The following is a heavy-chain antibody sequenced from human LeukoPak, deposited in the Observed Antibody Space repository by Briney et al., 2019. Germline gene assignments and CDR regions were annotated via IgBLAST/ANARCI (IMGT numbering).Heavy chain of an antibody. CDR1: GFTFSSYG. CDR2: ISYDGSNK. J-gene: IGHJ4*02. V-gene: IGHV3-30*18. CDR3: AKDARYCSGGSCYGYFDY. Sequence: GGSLRLSCAASGFTFSSYGMHWIRQAPGKGLEWVAVISYDGSNKYYADSVKGRFTISRDSSKNTLYLQMNSLRAEDTAVYYCAKDARYCSGGSCYGYFDYWGQGTLVTVSS. D-gene: IGHD2-15*01.